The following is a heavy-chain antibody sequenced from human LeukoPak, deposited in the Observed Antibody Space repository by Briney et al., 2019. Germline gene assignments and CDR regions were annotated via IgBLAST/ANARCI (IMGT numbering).Heavy chain of an antibody. CDR2: ISSSSSYI. D-gene: IGHD2-15*01. CDR1: GFTFSSYA. Sequence: GRSLRLSCAASGFTFSSYAMSWVRQAPGKGLEWVSSISSSSSYIYYADSVKGRFTISRDKAKNSLYLQMNSLRAEDTAVYYCARAYSKDIVVVVAAPDYWGQGTLVTVSS. CDR3: ARAYSKDIVVVVAAPDY. V-gene: IGHV3-21*01. J-gene: IGHJ4*02.